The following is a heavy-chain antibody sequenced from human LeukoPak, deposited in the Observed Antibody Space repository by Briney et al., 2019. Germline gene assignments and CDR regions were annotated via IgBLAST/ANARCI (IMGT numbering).Heavy chain of an antibody. Sequence: GGSLRLSCVASGFTFSNYWMLRVRQAPGKGLMWVSLISTDGKSTRYAESVKGRFTISRDNAKNALYLQMDILRVEDTALYFCVRDYQFIQEVWGQGTTVTVSS. V-gene: IGHV3-74*01. CDR2: ISTDGKST. CDR1: GFTFSNYW. CDR3: VRDYQFIQEV. J-gene: IGHJ6*02. D-gene: IGHD2-2*01.